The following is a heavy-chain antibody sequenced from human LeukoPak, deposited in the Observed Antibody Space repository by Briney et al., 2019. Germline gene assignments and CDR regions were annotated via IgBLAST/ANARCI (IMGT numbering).Heavy chain of an antibody. J-gene: IGHJ4*02. CDR1: GGSISSSNW. Sequence: SGTLSLTCAVSGGSISSSNWWSWVRQPPGKGLEWIGEIYHSGSTNYNPSLKSRVTISVDKSKNQFSLKLSSVTAADTAVYYCAREGDSSGWFGGFDYWGQGTLVTVSS. CDR2: IYHSGST. D-gene: IGHD6-19*01. CDR3: AREGDSSGWFGGFDY. V-gene: IGHV4-4*02.